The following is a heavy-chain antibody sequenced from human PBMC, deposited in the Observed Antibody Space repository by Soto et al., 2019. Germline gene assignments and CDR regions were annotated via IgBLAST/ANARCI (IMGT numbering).Heavy chain of an antibody. Sequence: PSETLSLTCTVSGVSISSSSYYWGWIRQPPGKGLEWIGSIYYSGSTYYNPSLKSRVTISVDTSKNQFSLKLSSVTAADTAVYYCARHQKTFNWNYAYYYYYMDVWGKGTTVTVSS. CDR3: ARHQKTFNWNYAYYYYYMDV. D-gene: IGHD1-7*01. CDR1: GVSISSSSYY. CDR2: IYYSGST. V-gene: IGHV4-39*01. J-gene: IGHJ6*03.